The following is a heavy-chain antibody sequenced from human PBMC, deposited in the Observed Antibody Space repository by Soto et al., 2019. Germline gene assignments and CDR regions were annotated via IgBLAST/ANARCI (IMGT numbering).Heavy chain of an antibody. CDR2: ISSTTTYI. D-gene: IGHD2-2*01. V-gene: IGHV3-21*06. Sequence: PGGALRLSCAASGFTFSRYSMNWVRQAPGKGLEWFSSISSTTTYIYYGDSMKGRFTISRDNAKNSLYLEMNSLRAEGTAVYYYARESEYLNSNFDHWGQGTLVTV. CDR3: ARESEYLNSNFDH. J-gene: IGHJ4*02. CDR1: GFTFSRYS.